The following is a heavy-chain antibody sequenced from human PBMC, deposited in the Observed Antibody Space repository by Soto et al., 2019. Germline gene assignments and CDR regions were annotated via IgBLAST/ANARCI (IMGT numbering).Heavy chain of an antibody. V-gene: IGHV4-34*01. CDR3: ARGKSSGPLYYFDT. D-gene: IGHD6-19*01. J-gene: IGHJ4*02. CDR2: IKESGFA. CDR1: NGSFSGYF. Sequence: LSLTCGVYNGSFSGYFWNWIRQPPGKGLEWIGEIKESGFATYNPSLKRRVTMSVDTANNQFSLKVTSVTAADTAVYYCARGKSSGPLYYFDTWGQGTLVTVSS.